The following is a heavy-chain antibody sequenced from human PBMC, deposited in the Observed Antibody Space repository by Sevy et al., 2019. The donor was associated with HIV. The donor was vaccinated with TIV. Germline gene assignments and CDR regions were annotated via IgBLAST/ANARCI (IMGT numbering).Heavy chain of an antibody. D-gene: IGHD3-3*01. CDR3: ARGEGDLTI. J-gene: IGHJ4*02. CDR1: GGSFSGYY. CDR2: INHSGST. V-gene: IGHV4-34*01. Sequence: SENLSLTCAVYGGSFSGYYWSWIRQPPGKGLEWIGEINHSGSTNYNPSLKSRVTISVDTSKNQFSLKLSSVTAADTAVYYCARGEGDLTIWGQGTLVIVSS.